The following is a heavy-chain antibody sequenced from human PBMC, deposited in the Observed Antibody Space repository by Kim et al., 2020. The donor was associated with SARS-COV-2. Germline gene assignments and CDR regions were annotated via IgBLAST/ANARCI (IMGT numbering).Heavy chain of an antibody. D-gene: IGHD4-17*01. J-gene: IGHJ6*02. CDR2: IYSGGST. Sequence: GGSLRLSCAASGFTVSSNYMRWVRQAPGKGLEWVSVIYSGGSTYYADSVKGRFTISRDNAKNTLYLQMNSLRGEDTAVYYYARAIYGDNVTDYYGMDVWGQGTTVTVSS. CDR1: GFTVSSNY. CDR3: ARAIYGDNVTDYYGMDV. V-gene: IGHV3-53*01.